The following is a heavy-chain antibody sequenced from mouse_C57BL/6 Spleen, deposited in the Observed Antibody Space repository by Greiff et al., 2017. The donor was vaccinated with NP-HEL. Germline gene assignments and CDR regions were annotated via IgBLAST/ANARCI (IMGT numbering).Heavy chain of an antibody. V-gene: IGHV1-52*01. CDR3: ARSGIYYGNSYWYFDV. Sequence: VQLQQPGAELVRPGSSVKLSCKASGYTFTSYWMHWVKQRPIQGLEWIGNIDPSDSETHYNQKFKDKATLTVDKSSSTAYMQLSSLTSEDSAVYYCARSGIYYGNSYWYFDVWGTGTTVTVSS. J-gene: IGHJ1*03. CDR2: IDPSDSET. CDR1: GYTFTSYW. D-gene: IGHD2-1*01.